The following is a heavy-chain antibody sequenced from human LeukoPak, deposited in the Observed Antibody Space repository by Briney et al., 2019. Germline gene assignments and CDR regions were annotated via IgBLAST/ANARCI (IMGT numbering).Heavy chain of an antibody. J-gene: IGHJ4*02. CDR2: IYHSGST. V-gene: IGHV4-30-2*01. D-gene: IGHD3-16*02. CDR1: GGSISSGGYS. CDR3: ATSAPGSYRPLYFDY. Sequence: PSQTLSLTCAVSGGSISSGGYSWSWIRQPPGKGLEWIGYIYHSGSTYYNPSLKSRVTISVDRSKNQFSLKLSSVTAADTAVYYCATSAPGSYRPLYFDYWGQGTLVTVSS.